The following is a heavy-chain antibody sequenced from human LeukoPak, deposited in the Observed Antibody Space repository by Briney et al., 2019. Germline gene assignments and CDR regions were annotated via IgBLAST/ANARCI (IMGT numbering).Heavy chain of an antibody. CDR1: GYTFTGYY. CDR2: INPNSGGT. CDR3: ARDSIGDIVATIPAF. D-gene: IGHD5-12*01. J-gene: IGHJ4*02. V-gene: IGHV1-2*06. Sequence: GASVKVSCKASGYTFTGYYMHWVRQAPGQGLEWMGRINPNSGGTNYAQKFQGRVTMTRDTSISTAYMELSRLRSDDTAVYYCARDSIGDIVATIPAFWGQGTLVTVSS.